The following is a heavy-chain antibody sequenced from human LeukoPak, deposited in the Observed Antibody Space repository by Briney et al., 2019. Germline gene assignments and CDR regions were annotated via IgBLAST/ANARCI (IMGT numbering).Heavy chain of an antibody. J-gene: IGHJ6*04. V-gene: IGHV1-69*06. CDR3: ASRTTVTTYYYYYGMDV. D-gene: IGHD4-17*01. Sequence: GSSVKVSCKASGGTFSSYAISRVRQAPGQGLEWMGGIIPIFGTANYAQKFQGRVTITADKSTSTAYMELSSLRSEDTAVYYCASRTTVTTYYYYYGMDVWGKGTTVTVSS. CDR2: IIPIFGTA. CDR1: GGTFSSYA.